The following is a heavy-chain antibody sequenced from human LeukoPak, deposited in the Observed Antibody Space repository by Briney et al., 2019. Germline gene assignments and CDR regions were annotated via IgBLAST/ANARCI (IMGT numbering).Heavy chain of an antibody. V-gene: IGHV1-69*04. J-gene: IGHJ4*02. CDR3: ARDNTVVGSGSYFY. Sequence: SVKVSCKASGGTFSSYAISWVRQAPGQGLEWMGRIIPILGIANYAQKFQGRVTVTADKSTSTAYMELSSLRSEDTAVYYCARDNTVVGSGSYFYWGQGTLVPVSS. CDR2: IIPILGIA. CDR1: GGTFSSYA. D-gene: IGHD3-10*01.